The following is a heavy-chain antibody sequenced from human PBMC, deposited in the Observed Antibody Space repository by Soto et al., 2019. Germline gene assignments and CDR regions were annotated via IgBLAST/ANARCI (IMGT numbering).Heavy chain of an antibody. D-gene: IGHD2-15*01. J-gene: IGHJ2*01. CDR2: IYNSGST. CDR1: GGSISSYY. CDR3: ARIPYCSRGSCYSGWYFDL. Sequence: SETLSLTCTVSGGSISSYYWSWVRQPPGKGLEWIAYIYNSGSTNYNPSLKSRVTISVDTSKNQFSLKLSSVTAEDTAVYYCARIPYCSRGSCYSGWYFDLWGRGTLVTVSS. V-gene: IGHV4-59*12.